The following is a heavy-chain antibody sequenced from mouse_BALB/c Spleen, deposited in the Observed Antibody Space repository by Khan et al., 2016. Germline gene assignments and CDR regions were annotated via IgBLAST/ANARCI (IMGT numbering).Heavy chain of an antibody. V-gene: IGHV3-6*02. CDR2: INYDGSN. D-gene: IGHD2-3*01. CDR3: EGIDGNYWYFGV. CDR1: GYSITSGYY. J-gene: IGHJ1*01. Sequence: EVQLQESGPGLVKPSQSLSLTCSVTGYSITSGYYWNWIRQFPGNKLEWMGYINYDGSNNYNPSLKNRISITRDTSKNQFFLQLNSVTTEDSATYYCEGIDGNYWYFGVWDAGGRVTVAS.